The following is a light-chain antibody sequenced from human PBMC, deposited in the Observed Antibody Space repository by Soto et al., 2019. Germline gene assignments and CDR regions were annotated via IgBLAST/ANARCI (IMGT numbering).Light chain of an antibody. CDR1: QSVSASY. Sequence: EIVLTQSPGTLSLSPGERATLSCRASQSVSASYLAWYQHKPGQAPSLLIYGASSRATGIPDRFSGSGSGTDFTLTISRLEPEDFAVYYCQQSGSSPLTFGGGTKVEIK. CDR3: QQSGSSPLT. J-gene: IGKJ4*01. V-gene: IGKV3-20*01. CDR2: GAS.